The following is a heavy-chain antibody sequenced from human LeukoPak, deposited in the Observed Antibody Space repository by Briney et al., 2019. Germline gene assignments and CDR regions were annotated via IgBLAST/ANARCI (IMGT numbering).Heavy chain of an antibody. CDR1: GYTFTGYY. CDR3: ARASYYGSGSYYHDAFDI. Sequence: GASVKVSCKASGYTFTGYYMHWVRQAPGQGLEWMGWINPNSGGTNYAQKFQGRVTMTRDTSISTAYMELSRLRSDDTAVYYCARASYYGSGSYYHDAFDIWGQGTMVTVSS. CDR2: INPNSGGT. J-gene: IGHJ3*02. V-gene: IGHV1-2*02. D-gene: IGHD3-10*01.